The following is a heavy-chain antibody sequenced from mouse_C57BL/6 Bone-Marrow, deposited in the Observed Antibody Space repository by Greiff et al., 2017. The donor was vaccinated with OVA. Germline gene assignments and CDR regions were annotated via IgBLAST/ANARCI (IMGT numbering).Heavy chain of an antibody. CDR3: ARDGYYGWFAY. Sequence: EVMLVESGGGLVKPGGSLKLSCAASGFTFSDYGMHWVRQAPEKGLEWVAYISSGSSTIYYADTVKGRFTISRDNAKNTLFLQMTSLRSEDTAMYYCARDGYYGWFAYWGQGTLVTVSA. D-gene: IGHD2-3*01. V-gene: IGHV5-17*01. CDR1: GFTFSDYG. J-gene: IGHJ3*01. CDR2: ISSGSSTI.